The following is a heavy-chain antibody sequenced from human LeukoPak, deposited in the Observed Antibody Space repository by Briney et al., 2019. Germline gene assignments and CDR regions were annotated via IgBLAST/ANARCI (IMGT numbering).Heavy chain of an antibody. Sequence: GGSLRLSCAASGFTVSSNYMSWVRQAPGKGLERVSVIYSGGSTYYADSVKGRFTISRDNSKNTLYLQMNSLRAEDTAVYYCAREEGLLWLGESISLGAFDIWGQGTMVTVSS. D-gene: IGHD3-10*01. CDR2: IYSGGST. J-gene: IGHJ3*02. V-gene: IGHV3-53*01. CDR3: AREEGLLWLGESISLGAFDI. CDR1: GFTVSSNY.